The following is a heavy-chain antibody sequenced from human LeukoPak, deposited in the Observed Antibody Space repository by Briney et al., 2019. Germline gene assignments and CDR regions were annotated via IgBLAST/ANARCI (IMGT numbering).Heavy chain of an antibody. CDR3: ARMGQWELLRALDY. D-gene: IGHD1-26*01. CDR2: FHTSGST. Sequence: PSETLSLTCTVSGGSISSYYWSWIRQPAGKGLEWIGRFHTSGSTNYNPSLKSRVTISVDTSKNQFSLKLSSVTAANTAVYYCARMGQWELLRALDYWGQGTLVTVSS. V-gene: IGHV4-4*07. CDR1: GGSISSYY. J-gene: IGHJ4*02.